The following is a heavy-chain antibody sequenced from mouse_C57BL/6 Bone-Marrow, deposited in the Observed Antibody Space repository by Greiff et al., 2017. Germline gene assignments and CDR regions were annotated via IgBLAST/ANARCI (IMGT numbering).Heavy chain of an antibody. CDR2: ISSGGSYT. V-gene: IGHV5-6*01. Sequence: EVQLQESGGDLVKPGGSLKLSCAASGFTFSSYGMSWVRQTPDKRLEWVATISSGGSYTYYPDSVKGRFTISRDNAKNTLYLQMSSLKSEDTAMYYCARLDYSNYEGAMDYWGQGTSVTVSS. CDR1: GFTFSSYG. CDR3: ARLDYSNYEGAMDY. D-gene: IGHD2-5*01. J-gene: IGHJ4*01.